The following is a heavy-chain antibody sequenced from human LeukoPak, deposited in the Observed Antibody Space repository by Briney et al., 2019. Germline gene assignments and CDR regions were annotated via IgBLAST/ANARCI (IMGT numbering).Heavy chain of an antibody. Sequence: ASVKVSCKASGYAFTGDQIYWLRQAPGQGLEWVGWIKPSSGDTLYEQKFQGRVTMTRDKSISSAYMELSSLRSDDTAVYYCARKSAGFLTAWGQGTLVTVSS. CDR1: GYAFTGDQ. CDR3: ARKSAGFLTA. J-gene: IGHJ5*02. V-gene: IGHV1-2*02. CDR2: IKPSSGDT. D-gene: IGHD2/OR15-2a*01.